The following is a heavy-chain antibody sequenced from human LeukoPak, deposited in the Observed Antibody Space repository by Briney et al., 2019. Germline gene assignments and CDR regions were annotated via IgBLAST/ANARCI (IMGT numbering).Heavy chain of an antibody. CDR3: ARDPETSVVVGYFDY. V-gene: IGHV3-23*01. CDR2: IGGAAGST. J-gene: IGHJ4*02. D-gene: IGHD2-15*01. CDR1: GFTFSSYA. Sequence: GGSLRLSCAASGFTFSSYAMTWVRQAPGKGLEWVSTIGGAAGSTNYADSVKGRFTISRDNAKNSLYLQMNSLRAEDTAVYYCARDPETSVVVGYFDYWGQGTLVTVSS.